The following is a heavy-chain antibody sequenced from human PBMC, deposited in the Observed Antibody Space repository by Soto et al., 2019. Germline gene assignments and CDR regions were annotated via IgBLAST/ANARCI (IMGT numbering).Heavy chain of an antibody. Sequence: VASVKVSCKASGYSFTDYHIHWVRQAPGQGLEWLGRINPKSGGTSTAQKFQGWVTMTTDTSISTASIELTRLTSDDTAIHYCARGDSTDCSHGVFSIFYNHDMDVWGQGTTVTVPS. V-gene: IGHV1-2*04. D-gene: IGHD2-8*01. CDR2: INPKSGGT. CDR3: ARGDSTDCSHGVFSIFYNHDMDV. CDR1: GYSFTDYH. J-gene: IGHJ6*02.